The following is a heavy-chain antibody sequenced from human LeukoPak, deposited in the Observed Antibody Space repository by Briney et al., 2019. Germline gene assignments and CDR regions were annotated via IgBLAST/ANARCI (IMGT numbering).Heavy chain of an antibody. CDR3: ARTRSGYYLDY. J-gene: IGHJ4*02. Sequence: GGSLRLSCAASGFTFSSYEMNWVRQAPGKGLEWVSYISSSSSTIYYADSVKGRFTISRDNAKNSLYLQMNSLRAEDTAVYYCARTRSGYYLDYWGQGTLVTVSS. CDR2: ISSSSSTI. CDR1: GFTFSSYE. D-gene: IGHD3-3*01. V-gene: IGHV3-48*03.